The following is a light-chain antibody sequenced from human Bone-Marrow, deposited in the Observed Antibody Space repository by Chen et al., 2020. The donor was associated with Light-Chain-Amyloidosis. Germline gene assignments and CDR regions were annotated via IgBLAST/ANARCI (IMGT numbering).Light chain of an antibody. Sequence: NFILTQDHSVSESPGKTVTISCTRSSGDIATNYVQWYQQRPGSAPTTVIYENDLRPSGVPDRFSGSIDTSSNSASLTISGLETEYDADYYCQSYATNTWIFGGGTHLTVL. CDR1: SGDIATNY. J-gene: IGLJ3*02. CDR3: QSYATNTWI. CDR2: END. V-gene: IGLV6-57*03.